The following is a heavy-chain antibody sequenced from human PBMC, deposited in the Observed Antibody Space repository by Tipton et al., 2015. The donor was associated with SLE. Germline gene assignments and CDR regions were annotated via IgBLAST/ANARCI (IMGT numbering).Heavy chain of an antibody. CDR3: ARGADTAMVIDY. CDR2: INHSGST. D-gene: IGHD5-18*01. CDR1: GGSFSAYY. J-gene: IGHJ4*02. V-gene: IGHV4-34*01. Sequence: TLSLTCAVYGGSFSAYYWTWIRQPPGKGLEWIGEINHSGSTNYNPSLKSRVTISVNTSKNQFSLKLSSVTAADTAVYYCARGADTAMVIDYWGQGTLVTVSS.